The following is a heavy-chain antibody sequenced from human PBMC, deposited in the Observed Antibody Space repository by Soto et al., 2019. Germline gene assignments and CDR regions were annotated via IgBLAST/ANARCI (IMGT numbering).Heavy chain of an antibody. D-gene: IGHD6-19*01. V-gene: IGHV3-23*01. CDR1: GFTFSSYA. Sequence: HPVGSLRLSCAASGFTFSSYAMSWVRQAPGKGLEWVSAISGSGGSTYYADSVKGRFTISRDNSKNTLYLQMNSLRAEDTAVYYCAKDLGSGWYSYFDYWGQGTLVTVSS. J-gene: IGHJ4*02. CDR3: AKDLGSGWYSYFDY. CDR2: ISGSGGST.